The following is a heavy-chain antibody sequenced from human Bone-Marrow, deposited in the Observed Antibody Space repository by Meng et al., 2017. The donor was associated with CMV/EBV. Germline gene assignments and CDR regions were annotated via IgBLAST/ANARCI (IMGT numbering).Heavy chain of an antibody. Sequence: KVSCKGSGYTFTDYWIAWVRRMPGKGLELMGFIYPGDSDTRYSPSFQGQVTISGDKSINTAYLQWNSLKASDTAMYYCARQKYDTSGTYYYGMDVWGQGTTVTVSS. V-gene: IGHV5-51*01. CDR2: IYPGDSDT. CDR3: ARQKYDTSGTYYYGMDV. D-gene: IGHD3-22*01. J-gene: IGHJ6*02. CDR1: GYTFTDYW.